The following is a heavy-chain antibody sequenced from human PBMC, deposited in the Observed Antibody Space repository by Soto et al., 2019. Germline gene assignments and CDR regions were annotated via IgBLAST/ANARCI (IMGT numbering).Heavy chain of an antibody. D-gene: IGHD3-16*02. J-gene: IGHJ3*01. Sequence: QITLKESGPTLVEPTQTLTLTCTFSGFSLTTRQVGVGWIRQPPGQALEWLAVVYWDNDKRYSPSLERWLTITKATPKNQVVLTMTNMDPMDTATYYCAHLMITYGGVIADDAFDVWGQGTMVTVSS. CDR2: VYWDNDK. V-gene: IGHV2-5*02. CDR1: GFSLTTRQVG. CDR3: AHLMITYGGVIADDAFDV.